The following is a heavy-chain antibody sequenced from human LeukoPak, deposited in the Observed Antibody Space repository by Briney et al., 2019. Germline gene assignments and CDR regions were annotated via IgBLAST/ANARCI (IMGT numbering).Heavy chain of an antibody. Sequence: PSETLSLTCAVYGGSFSGYYWSWIRQPPGKGLEWIGEINHSGSTNYNPSLKSRVTISVATSKNQISLKLSSVTAADTAVYYCARGYGSGSPWGQGTLVTVSS. V-gene: IGHV4-34*01. CDR3: ARGYGSGSP. CDR2: INHSGST. D-gene: IGHD3-10*01. CDR1: GGSFSGYY. J-gene: IGHJ5*02.